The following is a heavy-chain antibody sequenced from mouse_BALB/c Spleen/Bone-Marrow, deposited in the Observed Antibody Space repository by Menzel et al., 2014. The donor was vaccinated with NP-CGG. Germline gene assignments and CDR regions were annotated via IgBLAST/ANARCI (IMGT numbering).Heavy chain of an antibody. V-gene: IGHV5-4*02. Sequence: EVQLVESGGGLMKPGGSLNLSCAASGFTFSDCYMYWVRQTPEKRLEWVATISNGGSYTYYPDSVRGRFTISRDNAKNNLYLQMSSLKSEDTAMYYCARDSLYYYGSSYGYFDVWGAGTTVTVSS. CDR2: ISNGGSYT. CDR1: GFTFSDCY. J-gene: IGHJ1*01. CDR3: ARDSLYYYGSSYGYFDV. D-gene: IGHD1-1*01.